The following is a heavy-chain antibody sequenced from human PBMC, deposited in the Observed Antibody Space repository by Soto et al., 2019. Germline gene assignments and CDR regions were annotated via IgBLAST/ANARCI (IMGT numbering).Heavy chain of an antibody. CDR2: ITTSGGNT. CDR3: AGRYCTNGVCYTNYYDYIDV. J-gene: IGHJ6*03. D-gene: IGHD2-8*01. CDR1: GFTFSTYA. V-gene: IGHV3-23*01. Sequence: EVQLLESGGGLVQPGGSLRLSCAASGFTFSTYAMSWVRQAPGKGLEWVSTITTSGGNTYYADSVQGRFTISRDNSKNTLYLQMNSLRAEDTAVYYCAGRYCTNGVCYTNYYDYIDVGGKGTTVTVSS.